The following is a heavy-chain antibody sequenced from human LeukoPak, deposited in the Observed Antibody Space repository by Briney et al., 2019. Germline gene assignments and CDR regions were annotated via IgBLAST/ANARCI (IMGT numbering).Heavy chain of an antibody. V-gene: IGHV4-59*01. CDR2: IYYSGST. CDR3: ARGYGSGSYFAY. Sequence: SETLSLTCTVSGGSISSYYWSWIRQPPGKGLEWIGYIYYSGSTNYNPSLKSRVTISVDTSKNQFSLKLSSLTAADTGVYYCARGYGSGSYFAYWGQGTLVTVSS. J-gene: IGHJ4*02. D-gene: IGHD3-10*01. CDR1: GGSISSYY.